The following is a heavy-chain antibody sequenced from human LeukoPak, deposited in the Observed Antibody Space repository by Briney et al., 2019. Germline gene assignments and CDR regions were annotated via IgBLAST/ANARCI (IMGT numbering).Heavy chain of an antibody. CDR3: ARSRRRDGYNPHRKFYYYYYMDV. V-gene: IGHV4-4*02. J-gene: IGHJ6*03. D-gene: IGHD5-24*01. CDR1: GGSISSSNW. CDR2: IYHSGST. Sequence: SGTLSLTCAVSGGSISSSNWWSWVRQPPGKGLEWIGEIYHSGSTNYNPSLKSRITISVDTSKNQFSLKLTSMTAADTAVYYCARSRRRDGYNPHRKFYYYYYMDVWGKGTTVTVSS.